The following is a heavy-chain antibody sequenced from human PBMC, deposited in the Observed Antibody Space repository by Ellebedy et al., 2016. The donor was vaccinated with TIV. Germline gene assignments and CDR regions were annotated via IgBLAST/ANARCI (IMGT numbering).Heavy chain of an antibody. V-gene: IGHV3-53*01. CDR3: ARSHSNTWSFDF. CDR1: GFPFADAY. J-gene: IGHJ4*02. D-gene: IGHD6-13*01. CDR2: LYSDGST. Sequence: GESLKISXAVSGFPFADAYMSWVRQTPGKGLEWVSILYSDGSTSYADSVKGRFTISRDNSKNTLYLQMNNLRVEDTAVFYCARSHSNTWSFDFWGQGTLVTVSS.